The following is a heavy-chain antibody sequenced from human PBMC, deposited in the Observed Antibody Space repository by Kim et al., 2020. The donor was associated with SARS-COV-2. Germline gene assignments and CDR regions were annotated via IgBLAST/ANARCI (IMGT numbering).Heavy chain of an antibody. J-gene: IGHJ4*02. CDR1: EFTFSNYW. CDR2: IKQDGSEK. Sequence: GGSLRLSCAASEFTFSNYWMSWVRQAPGKGLEWVANIKQDGSEKYSVDSVKGRFTISRDNAKNSLFLQMNSLRAEDTAIYYCARGNSGRNDRPLDFWGQGTLVIVSS. D-gene: IGHD1-1*01. V-gene: IGHV3-7*03. CDR3: ARGNSGRNDRPLDF.